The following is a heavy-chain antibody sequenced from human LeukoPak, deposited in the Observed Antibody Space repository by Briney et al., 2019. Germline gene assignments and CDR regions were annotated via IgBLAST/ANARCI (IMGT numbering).Heavy chain of an antibody. V-gene: IGHV1-69*06. CDR1: GGTFSSYA. Sequence: SVKVSCKTSGGTFSSYAITWVRQTPGQGLEWMGGIIPLFGTANYAQKFQDGVTITADKSTSTAYYCARVVVLTGYSSTWYSGYYYYRDVWGKGTTVTVSS. J-gene: IGHJ6*03. CDR3: SGYYYYRDV. D-gene: IGHD6-13*01. CDR2: IIPLFGTA.